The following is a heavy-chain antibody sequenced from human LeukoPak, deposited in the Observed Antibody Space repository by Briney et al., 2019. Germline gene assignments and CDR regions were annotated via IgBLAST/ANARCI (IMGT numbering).Heavy chain of an antibody. Sequence: ASVKVSCKASGYTFTSYGISWVRQAPGQGLEWMGWISAYNGNTDYAQKLQGRVTMTTDTSTCTAYMELRSLRSDDTAVYYCARVTQTDYDFDYWGQGTLVTVSS. CDR2: ISAYNGNT. J-gene: IGHJ4*02. D-gene: IGHD4-17*01. CDR1: GYTFTSYG. V-gene: IGHV1-18*01. CDR3: ARVTQTDYDFDY.